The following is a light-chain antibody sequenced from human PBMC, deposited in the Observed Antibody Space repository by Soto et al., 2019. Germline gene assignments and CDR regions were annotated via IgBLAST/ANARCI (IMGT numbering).Light chain of an antibody. CDR1: QGISSY. J-gene: IGKJ5*01. Sequence: DIQLTQSPSFLSPSVGYRVTITFRASQGISSYLAWFQQKPGRAPNLLIYGASTLQSGVPSRFGGSGSGTDFTLTISNLQPEDFATYYCQQLNAYPLTFGQGTRLEIK. CDR3: QQLNAYPLT. CDR2: GAS. V-gene: IGKV1-9*01.